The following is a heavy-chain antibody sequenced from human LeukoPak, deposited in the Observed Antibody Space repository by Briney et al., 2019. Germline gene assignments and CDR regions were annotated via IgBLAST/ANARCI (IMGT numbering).Heavy chain of an antibody. Sequence: PGGSLRLSCAASGFTFSSYALHWVRQAPGKGLEWVAIISNDATNKHYADSVKGRFTISRDKSNNTLYLQMNSLSADDTAVYYCAREWPFDLWGRGTLVTVSS. CDR2: ISNDATNK. J-gene: IGHJ2*01. CDR3: AREWPFDL. CDR1: GFTFSSYA. D-gene: IGHD5-24*01. V-gene: IGHV3-30*04.